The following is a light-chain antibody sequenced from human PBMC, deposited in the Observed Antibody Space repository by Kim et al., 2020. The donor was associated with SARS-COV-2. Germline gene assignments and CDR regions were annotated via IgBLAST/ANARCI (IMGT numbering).Light chain of an antibody. CDR2: DVS. J-gene: IGLJ2*01. CDR1: SSDIGGYNY. CDR3: SSYTSSSTLV. V-gene: IGLV2-14*03. Sequence: QSALTQAASVSGSPGQSITISCTGTSSDIGGYNYVSWYQQHPGKAPKLMIFDVSIRPSGVSNRFSGSKSGNTASLTISGLQAEDEADYYCSSYTSSSTLVFGGGTQLTVL.